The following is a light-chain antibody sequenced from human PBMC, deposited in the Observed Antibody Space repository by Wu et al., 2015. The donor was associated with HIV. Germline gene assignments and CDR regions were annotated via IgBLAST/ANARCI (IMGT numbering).Light chain of an antibody. CDR1: QSVSSNY. Sequence: IVLTQSPGTLSLYPGERATLSCRASQSVSSNYLAWYQQRPGQAPRLLIYGASSRATGIPHRFSGSGSGTDFILTISRLEPEDFAVYYCQQYASLPRTFGQGTKVEIK. V-gene: IGKV3-20*01. J-gene: IGKJ1*01. CDR3: QQYASLPRT. CDR2: GAS.